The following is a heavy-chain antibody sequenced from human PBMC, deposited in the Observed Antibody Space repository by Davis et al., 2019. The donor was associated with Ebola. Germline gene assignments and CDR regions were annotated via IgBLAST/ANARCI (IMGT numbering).Heavy chain of an antibody. V-gene: IGHV4-34*01. Sequence: SETLSLTCAVYGGSFSGYYWSWIRQPPGKGLEWIGEINHSGSTNYNPSLKSRVTISVDTSKNQFSLQLNSVTPEDTAVYYCARGGLGVYYYYGMDVWGQGTTVTVSS. CDR3: ARGGLGVYYYYGMDV. J-gene: IGHJ6*02. CDR1: GGSFSGYY. CDR2: INHSGST. D-gene: IGHD2-8*02.